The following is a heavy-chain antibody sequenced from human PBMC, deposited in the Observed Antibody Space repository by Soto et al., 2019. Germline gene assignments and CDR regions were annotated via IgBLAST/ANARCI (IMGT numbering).Heavy chain of an antibody. J-gene: IGHJ6*02. CDR2: IYSGGST. V-gene: IGHV3-53*04. CDR1: GFTVSSNY. Sequence: PGGSLRLSCAASGFTVSSNYMSWVRQAPGKGLEWVSVIYSGGSTYYADSVKGRFTISRHNSKNTLYLQMNSLRAEDTAVYYCARAGLGGSSSKVYYYGMDVWGQGTTVTVSS. D-gene: IGHD6-13*01. CDR3: ARAGLGGSSSKVYYYGMDV.